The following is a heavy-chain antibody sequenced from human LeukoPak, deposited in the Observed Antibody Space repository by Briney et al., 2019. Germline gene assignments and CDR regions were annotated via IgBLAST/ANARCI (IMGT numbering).Heavy chain of an antibody. J-gene: IGHJ4*02. CDR2: INTKGET. CDR3: ATSNDAKIAPFDH. V-gene: IGHV4-4*09. CDR1: GVSMSAYQ. Sequence: SETLSLTCTVSGVSMSAYQWSWVRQSLEKGLEWVGCINTKGETSYNPSLKSRVTTSVDTSKSQSSLRLTSVTAADTAVYYCATSNDAKIAPFDHWGQGAPVTVSS. D-gene: IGHD2-21*01.